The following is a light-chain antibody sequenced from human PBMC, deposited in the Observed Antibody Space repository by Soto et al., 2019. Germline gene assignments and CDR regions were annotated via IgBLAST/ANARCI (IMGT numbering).Light chain of an antibody. V-gene: IGLV2-14*02. CDR2: EGS. Sequence: QSALTQPASVSGSPGQSITISCTGTSSDVGSYNLVSWYQQHPGKAPKLMIYEGSKRPSGVSNRFSGSKSGNTASLTISGLQAEDEAVYYCCSYAGNKTVVFGGGTKLTVL. J-gene: IGLJ3*02. CDR1: SSDVGSYNL. CDR3: CSYAGNKTVV.